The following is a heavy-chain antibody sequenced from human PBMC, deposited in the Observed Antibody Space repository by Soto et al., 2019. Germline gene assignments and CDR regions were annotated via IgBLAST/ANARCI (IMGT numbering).Heavy chain of an antibody. CDR2: IQSGGPT. V-gene: IGHV3-66*01. D-gene: IGHD2-15*01. Sequence: EVQLVESGGGLVQPGGSLRLSCAASGFTVSSKYMSWVRQAPGKGLEWVSLIQSGGPTYYADSVKGRFTISRDTSENTVHLQMASLRAEDTAVYYCARDDVRCDGGRCYGVPLDVCGKGTTVTVSS. CDR3: ARDDVRCDGGRCYGVPLDV. J-gene: IGHJ6*04. CDR1: GFTVSSKY.